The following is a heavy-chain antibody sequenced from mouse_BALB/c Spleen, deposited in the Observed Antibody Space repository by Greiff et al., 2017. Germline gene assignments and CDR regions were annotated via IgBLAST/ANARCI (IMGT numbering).Heavy chain of an antibody. CDR2: ISSGSSTI. D-gene: IGHD3-3*01. Sequence: EVQGVESGGGLVKPGGSLKLSCAASGFTFSSFGMHWVRQAPEKGLECVAYISSGSSTIYYADTVKGRFTISRDNPKNTLFLQMTSLRSEDTAMYYCARTGRGYYFDYWGQGTTLTVSS. CDR3: ARTGRGYYFDY. CDR1: GFTFSSFG. J-gene: IGHJ2*01. V-gene: IGHV5-17*02.